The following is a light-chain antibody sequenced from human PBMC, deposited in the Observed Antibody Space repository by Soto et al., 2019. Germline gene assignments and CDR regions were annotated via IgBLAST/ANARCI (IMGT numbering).Light chain of an antibody. Sequence: QSVLTQPPSASGTPGQRVTISCSGSNSNIGTNAVNWYQQIPGTAPKLLIYNNNQRPSGVPDRFSGSKSGTSASLAISGLQSEDDADYPCATWDDTLRTWVFGGGTKVTVL. V-gene: IGLV1-44*01. CDR1: NSNIGTNA. CDR2: NNN. CDR3: ATWDDTLRTWV. J-gene: IGLJ3*02.